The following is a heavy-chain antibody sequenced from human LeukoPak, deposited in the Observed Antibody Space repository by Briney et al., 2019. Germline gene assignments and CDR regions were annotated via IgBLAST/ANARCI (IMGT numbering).Heavy chain of an antibody. Sequence: SETLSLTCTVSGGSISSSSYYWGWIRQPPGKGLEWIGSIYYSGSTYYNPSLKSRVTISVDTSKNQFSLKLSSVTAADTAVYYCARAPAGYSSGWCLYWGQGTLVTVSS. CDR1: GGSISSSSYY. D-gene: IGHD6-19*01. CDR2: IYYSGST. V-gene: IGHV4-39*01. J-gene: IGHJ4*02. CDR3: ARAPAGYSSGWCLY.